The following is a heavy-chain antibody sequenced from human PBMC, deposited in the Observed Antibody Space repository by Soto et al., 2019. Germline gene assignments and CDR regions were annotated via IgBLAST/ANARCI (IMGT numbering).Heavy chain of an antibody. V-gene: IGHV4-30-4*01. J-gene: IGHJ5*02. Sequence: PSETLSLTCTVSGGSISSGNYYWSWIRQSPGKGLEWIGYIYSTGSSYYNPSLRSRVSMSVDTSKNQFSLNLSSVTAADTAVYFCARDGIQLWLPGRDRLDPWGQGTLVTVSS. CDR2: IYSTGSS. CDR3: ARDGIQLWLPGRDRLDP. D-gene: IGHD5-18*01. CDR1: GGSISSGNYY.